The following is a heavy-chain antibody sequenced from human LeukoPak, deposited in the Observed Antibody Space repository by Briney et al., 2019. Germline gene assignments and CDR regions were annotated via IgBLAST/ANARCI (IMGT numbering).Heavy chain of an antibody. D-gene: IGHD3-22*01. CDR2: IYYSGST. CDR1: GGSISSSSYY. Sequence: SETLSLTCTVSGGSISSSSYYWGWIRQPPGKGLEWIGSIYYSGSTYYNPSLKSRVTISVDTSKNQFSLKLSSVTAADTAVYYCVSYYYDSSGYPRRYFDYWGQGTLVTVSS. V-gene: IGHV4-39*01. J-gene: IGHJ4*02. CDR3: VSYYYDSSGYPRRYFDY.